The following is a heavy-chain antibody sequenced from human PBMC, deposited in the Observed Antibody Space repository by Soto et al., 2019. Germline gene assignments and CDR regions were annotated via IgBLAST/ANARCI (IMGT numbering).Heavy chain of an antibody. Sequence: VKVSCKTSGHTFTGDYLHWVRQAPGQGLEWMGWINPNSGATNFAQKFQGRVTMTRDMSISTAYMGLSRLRSDDTAVYYCAKEIGAFDIWGQGTMVTVSS. J-gene: IGHJ3*02. CDR3: AKEIGAFDI. V-gene: IGHV1-2*02. D-gene: IGHD2-21*01. CDR2: INPNSGAT. CDR1: GHTFTGDY.